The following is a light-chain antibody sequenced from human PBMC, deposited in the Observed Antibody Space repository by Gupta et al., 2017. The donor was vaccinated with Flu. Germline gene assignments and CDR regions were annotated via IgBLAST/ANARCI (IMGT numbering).Light chain of an antibody. CDR3: AAWDDSLNGPV. CDR1: SSNIGIYP. V-gene: IGLV1-44*01. J-gene: IGLJ2*01. CDR2: SNN. Sequence: QSVLTQPPSASGTPGQRVTIPCSGSSSNIGIYPVNWYQQLPGTAPKLLIYSNNYRPSGVPDRFSGSKSGTSAALAISGLQSEDEADYFCAAWDDSLNGPVLGGGTKLTVL.